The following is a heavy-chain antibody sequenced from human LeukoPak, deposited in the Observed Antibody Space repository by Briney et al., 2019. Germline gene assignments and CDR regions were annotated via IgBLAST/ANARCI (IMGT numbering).Heavy chain of an antibody. D-gene: IGHD3-9*01. Sequence: GKSLRLSCEVSGFTFSKYGMHWVRRAPGKGLEWVSTIRYDGSKEYYADSVRGRFTISRDNSGNTLFLQMDSLGAEDTAVYFCVRDTITYDIFTGSPDYWGQGTLVIVSS. CDR3: VRDTITYDIFTGSPDY. CDR1: GFTFSKYG. J-gene: IGHJ4*02. V-gene: IGHV3-33*01. CDR2: IRYDGSKE.